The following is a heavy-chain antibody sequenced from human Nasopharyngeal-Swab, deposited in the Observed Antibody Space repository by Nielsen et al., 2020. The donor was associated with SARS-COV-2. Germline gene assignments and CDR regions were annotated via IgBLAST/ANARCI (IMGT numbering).Heavy chain of an antibody. J-gene: IGHJ6*03. V-gene: IGHV4-4*02. Sequence: SETLSLTCAVSGRSISSNTWWGWVRQTPGMGLEWIGEIIHSGGTNYNPALKSRVTISVDKSKNQLSLEVTSVTAADTAVYYCSRHYYYYMDIWGKGTTVTVSS. CDR3: SRHYYYYMDI. CDR2: IIHSGGT. CDR1: GRSISSNTW.